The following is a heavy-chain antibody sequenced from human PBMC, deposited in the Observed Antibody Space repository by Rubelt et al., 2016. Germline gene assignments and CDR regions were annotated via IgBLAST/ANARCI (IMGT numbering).Heavy chain of an antibody. D-gene: IGHD3-10*01. J-gene: IGHJ4*02. CDR3: ARDPLPVRGVIMTPTH. Sequence: QVQLVQSGAEVKKPGASVKVSCKASGYTFTSYGISWVRQAPGQGLEWMGWISAYNGNTNYAQKLQGRGTMTTDTSTSTAYMGVRSLRSDDTAVYYCARDPLPVRGVIMTPTHWGQGTLVTVSS. V-gene: IGHV1-18*01. CDR1: GYTFTSYG. CDR2: ISAYNGNT.